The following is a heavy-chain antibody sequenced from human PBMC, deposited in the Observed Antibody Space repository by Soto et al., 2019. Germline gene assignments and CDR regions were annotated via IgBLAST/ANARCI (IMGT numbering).Heavy chain of an antibody. CDR1: GFTFSSYA. CDR2: ISGSGGST. D-gene: IGHD2-15*01. Sequence: EVQLLESGGGLVQPGGSLRLYCAASGFTFSSYAMSWFRQARGKGLEWVSAISGSGGSTYYADSVKGRFTISRDNSKNTLYLQMNSLRAEDTAVYYCAKAGIVGNRYWGQGTLVTVSS. CDR3: AKAGIVGNRY. J-gene: IGHJ4*02. V-gene: IGHV3-23*01.